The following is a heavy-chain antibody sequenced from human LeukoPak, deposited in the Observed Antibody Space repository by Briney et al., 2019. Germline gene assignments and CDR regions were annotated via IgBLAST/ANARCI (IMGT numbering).Heavy chain of an antibody. CDR3: ARNYFDNTKDVGKSDY. V-gene: IGHV1-8*01. Sequence: ASVKVSCKVSGYTFTSYDINWVRQATGQGLEWMGWMNPNSGNTGYAQKFQGRVTMTRNTSISTAYMELSSLRSEDTAVYYCARNYFDNTKDVGKSDYWGQGTLVTVSS. CDR2: MNPNSGNT. D-gene: IGHD2-15*01. CDR1: GYTFTSYD. J-gene: IGHJ4*02.